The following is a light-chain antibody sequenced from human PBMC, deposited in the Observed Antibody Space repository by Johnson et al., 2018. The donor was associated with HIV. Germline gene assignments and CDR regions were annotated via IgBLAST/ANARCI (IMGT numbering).Light chain of an antibody. V-gene: IGLV1-51*02. J-gene: IGLJ1*01. CDR1: SSNIGNNY. CDR2: ENN. CDR3: GTWDNSLNTGAG. Sequence: QSVLTQPPSVSAAPGQKVTISCSGSSSNIGNNYVSWYQQLPGTAPKLLIYENNKRPSGIPDRFSGSKSGTSATLGITGLQTGDEADYYCGTWDNSLNTGAGFRPGTKVTFL.